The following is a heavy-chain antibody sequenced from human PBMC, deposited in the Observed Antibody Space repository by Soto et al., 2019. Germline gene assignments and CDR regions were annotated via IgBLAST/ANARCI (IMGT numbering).Heavy chain of an antibody. CDR2: TWNDGSYK. CDR3: ARSFGMAGRYFYYYGLDV. D-gene: IGHD6-13*01. J-gene: IGHJ6*02. CDR1: GFTFSRYG. Sequence: QVQLAESGGGVAQPGSSLRLSCVASGFTFSRYGMHWVRQAPGKGLEWVSGTWNDGSYKDYEESVKGRFSVSRDNSKNTLYLQVNSLRAEDTAVYYCARSFGMAGRYFYYYGLDVWGQGTTVTVSS. V-gene: IGHV3-33*01.